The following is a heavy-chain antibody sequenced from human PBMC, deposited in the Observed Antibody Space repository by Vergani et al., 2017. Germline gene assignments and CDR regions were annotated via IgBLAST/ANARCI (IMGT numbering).Heavy chain of an antibody. J-gene: IGHJ6*02. CDR2: ISGSGGST. V-gene: IGHV3-23*01. Sequence: EVQLLESGGGLVQPGGSLRLPCAPSGSTSSRYPMSWARHAPGKGLECVSAISGSGGSTYYADSVKGRITISRDNSKNTLYLQMNRLRAEYTAVYYCAKREKRFLCYYCMDVWGQGTTVTVSS. D-gene: IGHD3-3*01. CDR3: AKREKRFLCYYCMDV. CDR1: GSTSSRYP.